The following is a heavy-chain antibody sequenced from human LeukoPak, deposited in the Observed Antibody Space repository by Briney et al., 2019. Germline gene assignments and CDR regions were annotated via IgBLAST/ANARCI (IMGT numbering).Heavy chain of an antibody. CDR3: ARDRRIVVVVAATPNYYYYGMDV. V-gene: IGHV1-46*01. Sequence: ASVKVSCKASGYTSTSYYMHWVRQAPGQGLEWMGIINPSGGSTSYAQKFQGRVTMTRDTSTSTVYMELSSLRSEDTAVYYCARDRRIVVVVAATPNYYYYGMDVWGQGTTVTVSS. CDR1: GYTSTSYY. J-gene: IGHJ6*02. D-gene: IGHD2-15*01. CDR2: INPSGGST.